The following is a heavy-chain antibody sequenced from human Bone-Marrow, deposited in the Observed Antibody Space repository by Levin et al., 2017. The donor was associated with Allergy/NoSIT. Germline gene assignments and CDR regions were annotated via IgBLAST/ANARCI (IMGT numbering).Heavy chain of an antibody. Sequence: GESLKISCAASGFTFNSYAMHWVRQAPGKGLEWVAVISYDGSNQYHADSVKGRFTISRDNSKNTLYLQMNSLRVEDTAVYYCARDGNVEYSSSGCLYVWGQGTTVTVSS. CDR3: ARDGNVEYSSSGCLYV. D-gene: IGHD6-6*01. CDR1: GFTFNSYA. J-gene: IGHJ6*02. V-gene: IGHV3-30-3*01. CDR2: ISYDGSNQ.